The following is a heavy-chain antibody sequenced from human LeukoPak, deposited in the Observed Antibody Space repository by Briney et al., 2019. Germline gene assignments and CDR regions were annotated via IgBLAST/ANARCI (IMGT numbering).Heavy chain of an antibody. V-gene: IGHV3-74*01. Sequence: GGPLRLSCAASGFTFSSYWMHWVRQAPGKGGVWVSRINSDGSSTSYADSVKGRFTISRDNAKNTLYLQMNSLRAEDTAVYYCARGGGIVGATYYYYYMDVWGKGTTVTVSS. J-gene: IGHJ6*03. CDR3: ARGGGIVGATYYYYYMDV. CDR2: INSDGSST. D-gene: IGHD1-26*01. CDR1: GFTFSSYW.